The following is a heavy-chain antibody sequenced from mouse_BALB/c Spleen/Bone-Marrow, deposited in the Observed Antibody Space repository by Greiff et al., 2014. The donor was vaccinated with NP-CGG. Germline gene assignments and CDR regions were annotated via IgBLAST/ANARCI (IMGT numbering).Heavy chain of an antibody. J-gene: IGHJ3*01. CDR1: GYTFTSYW. D-gene: IGHD2-3*01. V-gene: IGHV1-69*02. CDR3: TRDGSPFAY. CDR2: IYPSDSYT. Sequence: VKLVESGAELVRPGASVKLSCKASGYTFTSYWINWVKQRPGQGLEWIGNIYPSDSYTNYSQKFKDKATLTVDKSSSTAYMQLSSPTSEDSAVYYCTRDGSPFAYWGQGTLVTVSA.